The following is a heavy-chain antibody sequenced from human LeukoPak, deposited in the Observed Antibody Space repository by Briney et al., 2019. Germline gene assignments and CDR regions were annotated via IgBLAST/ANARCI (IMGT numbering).Heavy chain of an antibody. CDR1: GGSISSGGYY. CDR3: ARDLRDCSSTSCYNWFDP. V-gene: IGHV4-31*03. D-gene: IGHD2-2*01. J-gene: IGHJ5*02. Sequence: SQTLSITCTVSGGSISSGGYYWSWIRQHPGKGLEWIGYIYYSGSTYYNPSLKSRVTISVDTSKNQFSLKLSSVTAADTAVYYCARDLRDCSSTSCYNWFDPWGQGTLVTVSS. CDR2: IYYSGST.